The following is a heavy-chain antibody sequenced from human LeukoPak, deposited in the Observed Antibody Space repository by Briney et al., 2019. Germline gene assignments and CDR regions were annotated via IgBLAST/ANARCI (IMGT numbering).Heavy chain of an antibody. Sequence: PGGSLRLSCAASGFTFSSYGMNWVRQAPGKGLEWVSSISGGGGETYYADSVKGRFTISRDNSKTTLYLHMNGLRAEDTAVYYCAKKRQSSCWTYFDYWGQGTLVTVSS. J-gene: IGHJ4*02. CDR3: AKKRQSSCWTYFDY. D-gene: IGHD6-19*01. CDR1: GFTFSSYG. V-gene: IGHV3-23*01. CDR2: ISGGGGET.